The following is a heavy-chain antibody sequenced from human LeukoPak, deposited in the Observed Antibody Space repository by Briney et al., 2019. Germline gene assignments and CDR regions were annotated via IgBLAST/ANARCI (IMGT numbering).Heavy chain of an antibody. CDR1: GFSFSSYW. D-gene: IGHD2-21*02. CDR3: AVPRGGGDRPADY. CDR2: IKQDGSEK. J-gene: IGHJ4*02. Sequence: GGSLRLSCAASGFSFSSYWMSWVRQAPGKGLEWVANIKQDGSEKYYVDSVKGRFTISRDNAKNLLYLQMNSLRAEDTAVYYCAVPRGGGDRPADYWGQGTLVTVSS. V-gene: IGHV3-7*01.